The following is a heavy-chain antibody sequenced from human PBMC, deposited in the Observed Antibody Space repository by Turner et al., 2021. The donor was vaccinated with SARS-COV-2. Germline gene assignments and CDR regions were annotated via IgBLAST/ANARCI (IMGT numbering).Heavy chain of an antibody. Sequence: QVQLVQSGAEVKKPGASVTVSCKASGSTFTGYYMHWVRQAPGQGLEWMGWIKPNSGGTNYAQKFQGRVTMTRDTSISTAYMELSRLRSDDTAVYYCARGGLYYYDSSAYYGDAFDIWGQGTMVTVSS. CDR1: GSTFTGYY. J-gene: IGHJ3*02. CDR2: IKPNSGGT. D-gene: IGHD3-22*01. CDR3: ARGGLYYYDSSAYYGDAFDI. V-gene: IGHV1-2*02.